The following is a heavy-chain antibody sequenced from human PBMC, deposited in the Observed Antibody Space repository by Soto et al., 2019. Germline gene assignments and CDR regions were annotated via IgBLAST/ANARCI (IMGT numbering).Heavy chain of an antibody. CDR1: GYTFTGYD. CDR2: MNPSSGNT. CDR3: ARGSPTEYSNYLDV. Sequence: ASVKVSCKASGYTFTGYDIHWVKQDTGQGLEWMGWMNPSSGNTGYAQDFQGRVSMTRNTTISTAYMELSTLRSEDTAVYYCARGSPTEYSNYLDVWGQGTLVTVSS. D-gene: IGHD5-12*01. J-gene: IGHJ4*02. V-gene: IGHV1-8*01.